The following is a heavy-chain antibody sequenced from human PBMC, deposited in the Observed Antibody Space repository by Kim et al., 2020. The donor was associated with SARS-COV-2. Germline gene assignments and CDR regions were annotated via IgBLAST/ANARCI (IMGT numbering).Heavy chain of an antibody. CDR1: GGSVSSGSYY. CDR3: ARDSIAAAGGGSDY. CDR2: IYYSGST. J-gene: IGHJ4*02. D-gene: IGHD6-13*01. Sequence: SETLSLTCTVSGGSVSSGSYYWSWIRQPPGKGLEWIGYIYYSGSTNYNPSLKSRVTISVDTSKNQFSLKLSSVTAADTAVYYCARDSIAAAGGGSDYWGQGTLVTVSS. V-gene: IGHV4-61*01.